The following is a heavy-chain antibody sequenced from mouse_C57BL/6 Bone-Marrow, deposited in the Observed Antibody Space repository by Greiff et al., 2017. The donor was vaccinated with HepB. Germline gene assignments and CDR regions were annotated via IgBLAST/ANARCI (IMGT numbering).Heavy chain of an antibody. CDR2: IWSGGST. D-gene: IGHD1-1*01. CDR1: GFSLTSYG. CDR3: ARRGYYAYYFDY. Sequence: VQLQQSGPGLVQPSQSLSITCTVSGFSLTSYGVHWVRQSPGKGLEWLGVIWSGGSTDYNAAFISRLSISKDNSKSQVFFKMNSLQADDTAIYYRARRGYYAYYFDYWGQGTTLTVSS. J-gene: IGHJ2*01. V-gene: IGHV2-2*01.